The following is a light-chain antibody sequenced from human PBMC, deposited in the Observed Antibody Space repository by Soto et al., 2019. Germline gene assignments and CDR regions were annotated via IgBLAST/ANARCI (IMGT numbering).Light chain of an antibody. CDR2: DVS. V-gene: IGLV2-14*01. J-gene: IGLJ2*01. CDR1: SSDVGGYNY. CDR3: SSYTSTSAVV. Sequence: QSALTQPASVSGSPGQSITISCTGTSSDVGGYNYVSWYQQHPGKAPKLMIYDVSNRPSGVSNRFSGSKSDNTASLAISGLQAEDEADYYCSSYTSTSAVVFGAGTQLTVL.